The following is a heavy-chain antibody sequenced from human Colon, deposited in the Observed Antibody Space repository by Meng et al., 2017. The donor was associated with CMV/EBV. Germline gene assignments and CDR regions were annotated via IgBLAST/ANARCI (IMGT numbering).Heavy chain of an antibody. Sequence: WIHWVRQAPGKGLVWVSRINSDGSSISYADFVKGRFTISRDNARNTVFLQLNSVTADDTALYYCARDDFTTSSYDLWGQGTLVTVSS. V-gene: IGHV3-74*01. CDR1: W. CDR3: ARDDFTTSSYDL. CDR2: INSDGSSI. J-gene: IGHJ4*02. D-gene: IGHD3-16*01.